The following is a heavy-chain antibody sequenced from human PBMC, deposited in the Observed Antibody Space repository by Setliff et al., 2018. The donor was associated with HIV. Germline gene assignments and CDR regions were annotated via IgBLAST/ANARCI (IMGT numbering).Heavy chain of an antibody. CDR3: ASPRLDWSFSHFDY. D-gene: IGHD3-9*01. J-gene: IGHJ4*02. CDR2: IIPHFDAP. CDR1: GGTFTSSA. Sequence: KVSCKASGGTFTSSAISWVRQARGQGLEWMGAIIPHFDAPQYAQKFQGRVTITADQSTGTAYMELSGLTSEDTAVYYCASPRLDWSFSHFDYWGQGTPGTVPQ. V-gene: IGHV1-69*01.